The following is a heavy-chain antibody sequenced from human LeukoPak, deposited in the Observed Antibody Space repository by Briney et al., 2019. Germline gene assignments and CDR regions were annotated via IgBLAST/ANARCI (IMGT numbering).Heavy chain of an antibody. CDR2: IYPGDSDT. D-gene: IGHD5-12*01. CDR3: ARRARYSGYDIDY. J-gene: IGHJ4*02. CDR1: GYSFTSYW. V-gene: IGHV5-51*01. Sequence: GASLQISCKGSGYSFTSYWIGWVRQMPGKGLEWMGIIYPGDSDTRYSPSFQGQVTISADKSISTAYLQWSSLKASDTAMYYCARRARYSGYDIDYWGQGTLVTVSS.